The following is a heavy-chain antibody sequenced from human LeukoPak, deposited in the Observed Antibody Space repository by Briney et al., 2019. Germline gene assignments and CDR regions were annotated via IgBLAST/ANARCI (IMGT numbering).Heavy chain of an antibody. D-gene: IGHD3-22*01. Sequence: GGSLRLSCAASGFTFSSYEMNWVRQAPGKGLEWVSYISSSGSTIYYADSVKGRFTISRDNAKNSLYLQMNSLRAEDTAVYYCARDLEGYYYDSSGYFVFDYWGQGTLVTVSS. V-gene: IGHV3-48*03. CDR1: GFTFSSYE. CDR3: ARDLEGYYYDSSGYFVFDY. CDR2: ISSSGSTI. J-gene: IGHJ4*02.